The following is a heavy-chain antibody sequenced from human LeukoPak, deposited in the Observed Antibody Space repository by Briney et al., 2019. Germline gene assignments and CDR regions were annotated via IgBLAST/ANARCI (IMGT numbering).Heavy chain of an antibody. Sequence: LSLTCAVYGGSFSGYYWSWIRQAPGKGLEWVPYISSSGSTIYYADSVKGRFTISRDNAKNSLYLQMNSLRAEDTAVYYCARDLGQQLTLWGQGTLVTVSS. J-gene: IGHJ4*02. CDR1: GGSFSGYY. D-gene: IGHD6-13*01. CDR3: ARDLGQQLTL. CDR2: ISSSGSTI. V-gene: IGHV3-11*01.